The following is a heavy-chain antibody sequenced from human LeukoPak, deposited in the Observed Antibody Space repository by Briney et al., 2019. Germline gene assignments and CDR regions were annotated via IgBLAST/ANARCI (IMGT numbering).Heavy chain of an antibody. Sequence: GGSLRLSCAASGFTFSSYGMHWVRQAPGKGLEWVSYIGSSSSTIYYADSEKGRFTISRDNAKNSLYLQMNSLRAEDTAVYYCARSSSVWYEIGEYWGQGTLVAVSS. CDR1: GFTFSSYG. V-gene: IGHV3-48*01. D-gene: IGHD6-19*01. CDR2: IGSSSSTI. CDR3: ARSSSVWYEIGEY. J-gene: IGHJ4*02.